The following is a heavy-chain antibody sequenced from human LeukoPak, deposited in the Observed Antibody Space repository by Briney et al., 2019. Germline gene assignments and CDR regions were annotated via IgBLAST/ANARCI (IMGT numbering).Heavy chain of an antibody. CDR1: GFTLSSYW. J-gene: IGHJ6*03. V-gene: IGHV3-74*01. CDR3: ARDEEGDFYHYYMDV. Sequence: PGGSLRLSCAASGFTLSSYWMHWVRQAPGKGLVWVSRINSDGTKTTYADSVKGRFTISRDNAKNTLYLQMNSLRAEDTAVYYCARDEEGDFYHYYMDVWGKGTTVIVSS. CDR2: INSDGTKT.